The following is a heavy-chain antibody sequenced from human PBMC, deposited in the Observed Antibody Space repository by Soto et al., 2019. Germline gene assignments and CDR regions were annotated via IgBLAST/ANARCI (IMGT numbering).Heavy chain of an antibody. J-gene: IGHJ4*02. CDR2: ISHSGTS. CDR1: GDSISSPTHY. Sequence: PSETLSLTCTVSGDSISSPTHYWTWIRQHPGKGLEYIGYISHSGTSYYNPSLQSRVTMSADTSKRQFSLRLSSVTAADTAVYYCVQTTGWPGFDFWGQGTLVTVSS. V-gene: IGHV4-31*03. CDR3: VQTTGWPGFDF. D-gene: IGHD6-19*01.